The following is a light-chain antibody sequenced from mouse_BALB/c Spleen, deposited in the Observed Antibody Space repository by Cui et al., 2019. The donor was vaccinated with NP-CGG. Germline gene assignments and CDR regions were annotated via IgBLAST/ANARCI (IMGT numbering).Light chain of an antibody. V-gene: IGLV1*01. J-gene: IGLJ1*01. Sequence: VVTQEVAPTTSPGETVTLTCRSSTGAVTTSNYANWVQEKPDHLFTGLIGGTNNRAPGVPARFSGSLIGDKAALTITGAQTEDEAIYFCALWYSNHWVFGGGTKLTVL. CDR1: TGAVTTSNY. CDR3: ALWYSNHWV. CDR2: GTN.